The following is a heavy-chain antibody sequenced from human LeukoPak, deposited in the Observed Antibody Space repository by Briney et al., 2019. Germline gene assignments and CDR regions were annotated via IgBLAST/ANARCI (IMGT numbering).Heavy chain of an antibody. CDR3: ARDSPSIAAASGNKTPYYFDY. CDR1: GGTFSSYA. J-gene: IGHJ4*02. D-gene: IGHD6-13*01. Sequence: APVKVSCKASGGTFSSYAISWVRQAPGQGLEWMGGIIPIFGTANYAQKFQGRVTITADESTSTAYMELSSLRSEDTAVYYCARDSPSIAAASGNKTPYYFDYWGQGTLVTVSS. V-gene: IGHV1-69*13. CDR2: IIPIFGTA.